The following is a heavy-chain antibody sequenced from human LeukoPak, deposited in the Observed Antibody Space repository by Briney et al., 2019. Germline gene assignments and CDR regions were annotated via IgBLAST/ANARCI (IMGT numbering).Heavy chain of an antibody. CDR1: GGSISSYY. CDR2: IYYSGST. CDR3: ARHGGASYGDYVYYYCGMDV. Sequence: SETLSLTCTVSGGSISSYYWSWIRQPPGKGLEWIGYIYYSGSTNYNPSLKSRVTISVDTSKNQFSLKLSSVTAADTAVYYCARHGGASYGDYVYYYCGMDVWGQGTTVTVSS. J-gene: IGHJ6*02. V-gene: IGHV4-59*08. D-gene: IGHD4-17*01.